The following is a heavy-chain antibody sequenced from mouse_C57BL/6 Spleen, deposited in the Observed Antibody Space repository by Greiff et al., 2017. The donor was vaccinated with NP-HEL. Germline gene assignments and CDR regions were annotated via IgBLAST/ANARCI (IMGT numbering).Heavy chain of an antibody. V-gene: IGHV1-82*01. CDR2: IYPGDGDT. CDR3: ARSYDGYYVYFDY. J-gene: IGHJ2*01. D-gene: IGHD2-3*01. Sequence: QVQLKQSGPELVKPGASVKISCKASGYAFSSSWMNWVKQRPGKGLEWIGRIYPGDGDTNYNGKFKGKATLTADKSSSTAYMQLSSLTSEDSAVYFCARSYDGYYVYFDYWGQGTTLTVSS. CDR1: GYAFSSSW.